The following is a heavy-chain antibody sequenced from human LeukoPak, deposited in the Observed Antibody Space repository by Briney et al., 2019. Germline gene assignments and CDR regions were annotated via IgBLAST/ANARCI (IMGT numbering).Heavy chain of an antibody. CDR2: IYYSGST. CDR3: AREKREQLVLYYYCYMDV. V-gene: IGHV4-59*01. J-gene: IGHJ6*03. D-gene: IGHD6-13*01. Sequence: SETLSLTCTGSGGSISSYYWSWIRQPPGKGLEWIGYIYYSGSTNYNPSLKSRVTISVDTSKNQFSLKLSSVTAADTAVYYCAREKREQLVLYYYCYMDVWGKGTTVTVSS. CDR1: GGSISSYY.